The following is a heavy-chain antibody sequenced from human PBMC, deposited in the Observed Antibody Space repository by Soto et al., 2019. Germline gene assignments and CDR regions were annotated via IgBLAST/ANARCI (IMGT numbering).Heavy chain of an antibody. CDR1: GFSLSTSGVG. CDR3: AHSHRVEDFDY. Sequence: QITLKESGPTLVKPTQTLTLTCTFSGFSLSTSGVGVGWIRQPPGKALEWLALIYWNDDKRYSPSLKSRLTITKDTSKNQVVLTMTNMDLVDTATYYCAHSHRVEDFDYWGQGTLVTVSS. CDR2: IYWNDDK. J-gene: IGHJ4*02. D-gene: IGHD2-15*01. V-gene: IGHV2-5*01.